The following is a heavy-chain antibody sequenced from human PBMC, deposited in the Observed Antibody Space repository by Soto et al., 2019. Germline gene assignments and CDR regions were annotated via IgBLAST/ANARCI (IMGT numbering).Heavy chain of an antibody. D-gene: IGHD6-19*01. CDR3: ARMGWYSFDQ. V-gene: IGHV4-4*02. CDR2: IYHDGGD. Sequence: QVQLQESGPGLVKPSGTLSLTCSVSSASVSSSNWWSWVRQPPGKGLEWIGEIYHDGGDNYNPSLKSRVTMSVDKSKNQFSLKVNFVTAADTAVYFCARMGWYSFDQWGQGTLVTVSS. CDR1: SASVSSSNW. J-gene: IGHJ4*02.